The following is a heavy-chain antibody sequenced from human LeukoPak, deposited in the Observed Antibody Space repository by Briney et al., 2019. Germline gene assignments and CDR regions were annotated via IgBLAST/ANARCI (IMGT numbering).Heavy chain of an antibody. CDR2: ISSSSSYI. J-gene: IGHJ4*02. CDR1: GFTFSSYS. CDR3: ARHPGIAAAVGD. D-gene: IGHD6-13*01. Sequence: GGSLRLSCAASGFTFSSYSMNWVRQAPGKGLEWVSSISSSSSYIYYADSVKGRFTTSRDNAKNSLYLQMNSLRAEDTAVYYCARHPGIAAAVGDWGQGTLVTVSS. V-gene: IGHV3-21*01.